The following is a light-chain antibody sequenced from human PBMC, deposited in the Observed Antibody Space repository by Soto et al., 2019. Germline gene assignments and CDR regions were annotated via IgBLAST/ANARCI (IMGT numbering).Light chain of an antibody. Sequence: QSALTQPASVSGSPGQSVTISCTGTSSDFGSYKFVSWYQHHPGKAPKLLISDVTKRPSWVPDRFSGSKSGSTASLTISELQAEDEADYYCSSYAGSNNLVFGGGTKVTVL. J-gene: IGLJ2*01. V-gene: IGLV2-11*01. CDR3: SSYAGSNNLV. CDR2: DVT. CDR1: SSDFGSYKF.